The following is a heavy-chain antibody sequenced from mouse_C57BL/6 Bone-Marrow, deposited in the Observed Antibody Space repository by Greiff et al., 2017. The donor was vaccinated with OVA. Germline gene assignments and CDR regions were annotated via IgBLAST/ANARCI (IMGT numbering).Heavy chain of an antibody. V-gene: IGHV5-16*01. J-gene: IGHJ4*01. Sequence: EVKLMESEGGLVQPGSSMKLSCTASGFTFSDYYMAWVRQVPEKGLEWVANINYDGSSTYYLDSLKSRFIISRDNAKNILYLQMSSLKSEDTATYYCARDEDYYAYWGQGTSVTVSS. CDR1: GFTFSDYY. CDR3: ARDEDYYAY. D-gene: IGHD1-1*01. CDR2: INYDGSST.